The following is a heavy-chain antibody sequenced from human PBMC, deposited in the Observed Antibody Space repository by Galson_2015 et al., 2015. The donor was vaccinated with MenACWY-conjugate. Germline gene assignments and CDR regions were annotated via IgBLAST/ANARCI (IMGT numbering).Heavy chain of an antibody. Sequence: SLRLSCAASGFTFSSYSMNWVRQAPGKGREGVSYISSSSTIYYADSVKGRFTISRDNAKNSLYLQMNSLRAEDTAVYYCARGGRGYSYGLVYWGQGTLVTVSS. CDR1: GFTFSSYS. V-gene: IGHV3-48*04. D-gene: IGHD5-18*01. CDR3: ARGGRGYSYGLVY. J-gene: IGHJ4*02. CDR2: ISSSSTI.